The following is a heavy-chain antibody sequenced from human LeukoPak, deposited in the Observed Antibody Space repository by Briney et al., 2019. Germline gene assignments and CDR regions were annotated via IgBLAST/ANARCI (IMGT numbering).Heavy chain of an antibody. V-gene: IGHV3-7*01. D-gene: IGHD3-10*01. Sequence: GGSLRLSCAASGFTFSSYWMSWVRQAPGKGLEWVANIKQDGSEKYYVDSVKGRFTISRDNAKNSLYLQMNSLRAEDTAVYYCAREGWQYYYGSGSWSFDYWGQGTLVTVSS. CDR2: IKQDGSEK. CDR1: GFTFSSYW. J-gene: IGHJ4*02. CDR3: AREGWQYYYGSGSWSFDY.